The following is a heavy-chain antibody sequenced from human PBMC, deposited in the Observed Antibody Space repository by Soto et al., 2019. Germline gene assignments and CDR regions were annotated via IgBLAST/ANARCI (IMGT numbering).Heavy chain of an antibody. CDR3: ARGGYSYGGVDY. CDR2: IYYSGST. CDR1: GGSISSYY. Sequence: SETLSLTCTVSGGSISSYYWSWIRQPPGKRLEWIGYIYYSGSTNYNPSLKSRVTISVDTSKNQFSLKLSSVTAADTAVYYCARGGYSYGGVDYWGQGTRATV. D-gene: IGHD5-18*01. J-gene: IGHJ4*02. V-gene: IGHV4-59*01.